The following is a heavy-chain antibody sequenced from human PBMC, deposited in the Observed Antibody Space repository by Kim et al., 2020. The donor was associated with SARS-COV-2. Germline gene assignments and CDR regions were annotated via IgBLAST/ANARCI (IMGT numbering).Heavy chain of an antibody. CDR3: ARDIRGDFDY. V-gene: IGHV6-1*01. J-gene: IGHJ4*02. D-gene: IGHD3-10*01. CDR2: YN. Sequence: YNDYAISVKSRITINPDTSKNQFSLQLNSVTPEDTAVYYCARDIRGDFDYWGQGTLVTVSS.